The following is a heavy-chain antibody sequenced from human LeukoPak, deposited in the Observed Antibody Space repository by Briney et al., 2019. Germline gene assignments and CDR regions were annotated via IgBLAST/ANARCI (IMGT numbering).Heavy chain of an antibody. CDR2: ISGSGGSA. D-gene: IGHD6-6*01. Sequence: GGSLGLSCAASGFTFSSYAMSWVRQAPGKGLEWVSAISGSGGSAYYADSVKGRFTISRDNSKNTLYLQMNSLRAEDTAVYYCAKVGTYSSYGEYFDYWGQGTLVTVSS. J-gene: IGHJ4*02. CDR1: GFTFSSYA. CDR3: AKVGTYSSYGEYFDY. V-gene: IGHV3-23*01.